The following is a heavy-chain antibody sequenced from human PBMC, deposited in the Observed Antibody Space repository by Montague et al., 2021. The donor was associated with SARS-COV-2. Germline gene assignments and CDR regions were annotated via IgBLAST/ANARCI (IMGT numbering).Heavy chain of an antibody. V-gene: IGHV2-70*01. CDR2: IDWDDDK. D-gene: IGHD3-3*01. CDR3: ARSFSIFGVVIIPAYFDY. J-gene: IGHJ4*02. CDR1: GFSLSTSGMC. Sequence: PALVKPTQTLTLTCTFSGFSLSTSGMCVSWIRQPPGKALEWLALIDWDDDKYYSTSLKTRLTISKDTSKNQVVLTMTNMDPVDTATYYCARSFSIFGVVIIPAYFDYWGQGTLVTVFS.